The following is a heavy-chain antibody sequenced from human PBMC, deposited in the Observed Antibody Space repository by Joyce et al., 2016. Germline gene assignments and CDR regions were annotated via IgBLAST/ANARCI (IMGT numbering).Heavy chain of an antibody. V-gene: IGHV1-3*05. J-gene: IGHJ4*02. CDR3: TRSLPHGDGDKKATDF. CDR1: GYTFTSYA. D-gene: IGHD4-17*01. CDR2: IHAGSGVT. Sequence: QVLLVQSGTAQKEQGASMTVSCKTSGYTFTSYAINWVRQAPGQGLEWMGRIHAGSGVTMYSQKFHDGVSISRDTSASTVFLEVGGLISAATATYYCTRSLPHGDGDKKATDFWGQGTLVTVSS.